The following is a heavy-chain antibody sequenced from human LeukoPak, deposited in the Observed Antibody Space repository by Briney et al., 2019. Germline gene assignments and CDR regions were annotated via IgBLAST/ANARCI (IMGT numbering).Heavy chain of an antibody. Sequence: GESLKISCKASGYSFTTYWIGWVREMPGPGLEWMGSIYPGDSDTTYDPSFQGQVTISADKSISTAYLQWNSLKASDTAMYYYALGVAGRFAFWGQGTLVTVSS. CDR2: IYPGDSDT. CDR3: ALGVAGRFAF. CDR1: GYSFTTYW. D-gene: IGHD6-19*01. V-gene: IGHV5-51*01. J-gene: IGHJ4*02.